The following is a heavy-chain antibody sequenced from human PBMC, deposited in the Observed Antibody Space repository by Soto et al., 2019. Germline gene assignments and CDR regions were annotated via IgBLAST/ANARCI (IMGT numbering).Heavy chain of an antibody. CDR2: ISNSGRST. CDR3: AKDALAYYDFWS. J-gene: IGHJ4*02. V-gene: IGHV3-23*01. CDR1: GLTFSSYA. D-gene: IGHD3-3*01. Sequence: GGSLRLSCAASGLTFSSYAMSWVRQAPGKGLEWVSHISNSGRSTKYADSVKGRFTISRDNSKNTLYLQMNSLRAEDTAIYYCAKDALAYYDFWSWGQGTLVTVS.